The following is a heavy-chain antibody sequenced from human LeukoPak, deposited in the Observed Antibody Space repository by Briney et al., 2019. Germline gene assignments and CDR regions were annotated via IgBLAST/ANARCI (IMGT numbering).Heavy chain of an antibody. D-gene: IGHD3-3*01. Sequence: ASVKVSYKTSGYTFTSYDINWVRQATGQGLEWMGWMNPNSGNTGYAQKFRGRITMTRTTSISTAYMELSGLRSEDTAVYYCVRGYDFWYEFWGQGTLVTVSS. CDR2: MNPNSGNT. V-gene: IGHV1-8*01. CDR1: GYTFTSYD. J-gene: IGHJ4*02. CDR3: VRGYDFWYEF.